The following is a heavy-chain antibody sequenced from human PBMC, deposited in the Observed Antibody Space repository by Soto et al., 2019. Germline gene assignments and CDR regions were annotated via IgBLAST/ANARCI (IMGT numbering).Heavy chain of an antibody. V-gene: IGHV3-23*01. J-gene: IGHJ4*02. CDR1: GFTLSSYA. CDR2: ISGSGGST. Sequence: EVHLLESGGGLVQPGGSLRLTCAASGFTLSSYAMNWVRQAPGKGLEWVSVISGSGGSTYYADSVKGRFTISRDNSKNTLYLQMNSLRAEDTAVYYCARRGSGSYYDYWGQGTLVTVSS. CDR3: ARRGSGSYYDY. D-gene: IGHD1-26*01.